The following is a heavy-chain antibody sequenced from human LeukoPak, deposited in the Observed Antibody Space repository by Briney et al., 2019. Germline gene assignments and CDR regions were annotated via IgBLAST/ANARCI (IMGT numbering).Heavy chain of an antibody. CDR3: VRAAPRDCSSTSCSLFDN. CDR1: GFTFNNYA. D-gene: IGHD2-2*01. CDR2: ISINGAGT. Sequence: GGSLRLSCVASGFTFNNYAMSWVRQTPRKGLEWVSGISINGAGTYYADSVKGRFTISRDKSKSTLYLQMNSLRAEDTAVYYCVRAAPRDCSSTSCSLFDNWGQGTLVTVSS. V-gene: IGHV3-23*01. J-gene: IGHJ4*02.